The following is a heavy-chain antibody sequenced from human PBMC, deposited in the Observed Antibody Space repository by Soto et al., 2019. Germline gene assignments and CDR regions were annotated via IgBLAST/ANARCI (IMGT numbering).Heavy chain of an antibody. V-gene: IGHV1-2*02. CDR1: GYTFTDYH. D-gene: IGHD6-25*01. J-gene: IGHJ5*02. CDR3: AREGGSETLQPSYNWFDT. CDR2: IYANNGGA. Sequence: QVQLVQSGAEVKKPGASVKVSCKASGYTFTDYHIHWVRQAPGQGLAFMGWIYANNGGAGSAQQFQGRVTVTRDTSITTVYMELSNLRSDDTAVYYCAREGGSETLQPSYNWFDTWGQGTLVTVSS.